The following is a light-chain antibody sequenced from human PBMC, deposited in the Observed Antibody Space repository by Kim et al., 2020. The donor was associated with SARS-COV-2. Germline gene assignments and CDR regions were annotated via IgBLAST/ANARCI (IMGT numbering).Light chain of an antibody. Sequence: LSPGERATLACTGIQGGGDDLAWLQQRPGQAPRLLIYDASKRATGIPARFSGSGSGTDFTLTISSLEPDDFAVYYCHQRSSWPQTFGQGTKLEI. CDR3: HQRSSWPQT. V-gene: IGKV3-11*01. CDR2: DAS. J-gene: IGKJ2*01. CDR1: QGGGDD.